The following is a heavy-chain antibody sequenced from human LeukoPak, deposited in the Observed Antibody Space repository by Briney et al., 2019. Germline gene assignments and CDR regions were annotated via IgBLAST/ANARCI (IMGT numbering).Heavy chain of an antibody. V-gene: IGHV3-7*01. J-gene: IGHJ4*02. CDR1: RFTFSGYW. CDR3: ARENYFDY. Sequence: GGSLRLSCAASRFTFSGYWMGWLRQAPGKGLEWVANIKQDGSEKYYVDSVKGRFTISRDNAKSSLYLQMNSLRVEDTAVYYCARENYFDYWGQGTLVTVSS. CDR2: IKQDGSEK.